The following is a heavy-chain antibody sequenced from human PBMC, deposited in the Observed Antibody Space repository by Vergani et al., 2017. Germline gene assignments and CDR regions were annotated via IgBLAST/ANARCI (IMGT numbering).Heavy chain of an antibody. Sequence: VQLVESGGGLVKPGGSLRLSCAASGFTFSDFSMSWVRPAPGKGLEWVAFIGSSGPYINYADSVKGRVIISRDNTNNSLFLQLRSLRAEDAAVYYCARDCTSGGCPDNYGMDVWGQGATVTVSS. V-gene: IGHV3-21*06. CDR1: GFTFSDFS. D-gene: IGHD2-8*01. CDR3: ARDCTSGGCPDNYGMDV. J-gene: IGHJ6*02. CDR2: IGSSGPYI.